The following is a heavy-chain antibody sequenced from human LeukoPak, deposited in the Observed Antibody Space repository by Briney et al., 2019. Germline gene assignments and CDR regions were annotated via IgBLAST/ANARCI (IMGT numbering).Heavy chain of an antibody. CDR1: GFTFTNAW. V-gene: IGHV3-74*01. Sequence: GGSLRLSCVDSGFTFTNAWMHWARQLPGKGLVWVSRISPTGSTTSYADSVKGRFTVSRDNAKNTLYLQVNNLRAEDTAVYYCARGPNSNWSGLDFWGQGTLLTVSS. D-gene: IGHD6-6*01. CDR2: ISPTGSTT. CDR3: ARGPNSNWSGLDF. J-gene: IGHJ4*02.